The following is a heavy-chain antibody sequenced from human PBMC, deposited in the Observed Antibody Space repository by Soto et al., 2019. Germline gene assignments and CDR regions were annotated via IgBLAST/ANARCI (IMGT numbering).Heavy chain of an antibody. Sequence: GGSLRLSCAASGFTFSSYWMSWVRQAPGKGLEWVANIKQDGSEKYYVDSVKGRFTISRDNAKNSLYLQMNSLRAEDTAVYYCARDSEPYSSSLLFDYWGQGTLVTVSS. CDR3: ARDSEPYSSSLLFDY. V-gene: IGHV3-7*01. CDR2: IKQDGSEK. CDR1: GFTFSSYW. J-gene: IGHJ4*02. D-gene: IGHD6-13*01.